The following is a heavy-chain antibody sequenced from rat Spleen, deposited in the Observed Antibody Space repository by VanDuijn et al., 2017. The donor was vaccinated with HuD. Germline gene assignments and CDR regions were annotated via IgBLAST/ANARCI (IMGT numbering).Heavy chain of an antibody. CDR2: ITYEGSST. CDR3: TTGLH. J-gene: IGHJ2*01. D-gene: IGHD4-1*01. V-gene: IGHV5-22*01. CDR1: GFTFSDFY. Sequence: EVQLVDSGGGSVQPGRSLKLSCVASGFTFSDFYMAWVRQAPKKGLEWVASITYEGSSTYYGDSVKGRFTISRDDAKRTLYLQMDSLRSEDTATYYCTTGLHWGQGVMVTVSS.